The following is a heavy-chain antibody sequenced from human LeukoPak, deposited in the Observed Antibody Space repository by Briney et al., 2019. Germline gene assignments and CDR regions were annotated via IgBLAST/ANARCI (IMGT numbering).Heavy chain of an antibody. CDR2: IYYSGST. CDR3: ARTPGGWYDY. CDR1: GGSISSYY. Sequence: SETLSHTCTVPGGSISSYYWSWIRQPPGKGLEWIGYIYYSGSTNYNPSLKSRVTISVDTSKNQFSLKLSSVTAADTAVYYCARTPGGWYDYWGQGTLVTVSS. J-gene: IGHJ4*02. D-gene: IGHD6-19*01. V-gene: IGHV4-59*01.